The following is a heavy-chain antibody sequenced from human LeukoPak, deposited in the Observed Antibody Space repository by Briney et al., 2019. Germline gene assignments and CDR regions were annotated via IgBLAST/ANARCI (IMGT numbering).Heavy chain of an antibody. CDR1: GFTFDDYA. V-gene: IGHV3-9*01. CDR3: ARDNLTHSGYDLEPLDY. J-gene: IGHJ4*02. Sequence: PGRSLRLSCAASGFTFDDYAMHWVRQAPGKGLEWVSGISWNSGSIGYADSVKGRFTISRDNAKNSLYLQMNSLRAEDTAVYYCARDNLTHSGYDLEPLDYWGQGTLVTVSS. D-gene: IGHD5-12*01. CDR2: ISWNSGSI.